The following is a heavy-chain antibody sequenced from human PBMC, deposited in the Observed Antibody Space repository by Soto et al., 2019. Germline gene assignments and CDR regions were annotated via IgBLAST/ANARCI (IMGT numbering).Heavy chain of an antibody. CDR3: AKVGWIQLWGDDD. Sequence: GGSLRLSCAASGFTFNTYGMHWVRQAPGKGLEWVAVISYDGSNKYYADSVKGRFTNSRDNSKNTLYLQMNSLRAEDTAVYYCAKVGWIQLWGDDDGGQGTLVTVSS. CDR2: ISYDGSNK. CDR1: GFTFNTYG. D-gene: IGHD5-18*01. V-gene: IGHV3-30*18. J-gene: IGHJ4*02.